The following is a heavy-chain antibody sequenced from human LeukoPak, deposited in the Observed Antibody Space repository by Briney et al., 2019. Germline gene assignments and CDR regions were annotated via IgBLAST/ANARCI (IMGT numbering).Heavy chain of an antibody. CDR1: GLNFRDHW. Sequence: SGGSLRLSCAASGLNFRDHWMDWVRQAPGKGLEWVGHIKTDGSETYYLDSLRGRFSISRDNTNNALYLQMNSLRVEDTAVYYCVKNNGWFHLAQWGQGTLVTVSS. V-gene: IGHV3-7*03. J-gene: IGHJ4*02. D-gene: IGHD6-19*01. CDR3: VKNNGWFHLAQ. CDR2: IKTDGSET.